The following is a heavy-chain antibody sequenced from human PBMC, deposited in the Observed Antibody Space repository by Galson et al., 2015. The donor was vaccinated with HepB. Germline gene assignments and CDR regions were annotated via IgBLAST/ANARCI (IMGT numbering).Heavy chain of an antibody. CDR3: SRTVNYYSYYMDV. D-gene: IGHD4-11*01. CDR1: GFTFSADS. V-gene: IGHV3-48*01. Sequence: SLRLSCAASGFTFSADSMNWVRQAPGKGLKWVSYISNSGSTVYYADSVKGRFTISRDNAKNSLYLQMSSLRAEDTAVYYCSRTVNYYSYYMDVWGKGTTVTVSS. CDR2: ISNSGSTV. J-gene: IGHJ6*03.